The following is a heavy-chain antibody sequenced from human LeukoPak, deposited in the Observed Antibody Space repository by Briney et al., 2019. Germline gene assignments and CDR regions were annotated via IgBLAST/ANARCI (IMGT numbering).Heavy chain of an antibody. J-gene: IGHJ4*02. CDR3: ARDPGSIAARPNDY. CDR1: GYTFTSYG. D-gene: IGHD6-6*01. CDR2: ISAYNGNT. V-gene: IGHV1-18*01. Sequence: GASVKVSCKASGYTFTSYGISWVRQAPGQGLEWMGWISAYNGNTNYAQKLQGRVTMTTDTSTSTAYKELRSLRSDDTAVYYCARDPGSIAARPNDYWGQGTLVTVSS.